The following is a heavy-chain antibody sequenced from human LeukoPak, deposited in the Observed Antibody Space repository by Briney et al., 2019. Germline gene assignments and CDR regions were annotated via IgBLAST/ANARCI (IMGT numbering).Heavy chain of an antibody. CDR1: GGSFSGYY. Sequence: NSSETLSLTCAVYGGSFSGYYWSWIRQPPGKGLEWIGEINHSGSTNYNPSLKSRVTISVDTSKNQFSLKLRSVTAADTAVYYCARARRQWLVGANIRGDNPPYYYDYWGQGILVTVSS. CDR3: ARARRQWLVGANIRGDNPPYYYDY. D-gene: IGHD6-19*01. CDR2: INHSGST. V-gene: IGHV4-34*01. J-gene: IGHJ4*02.